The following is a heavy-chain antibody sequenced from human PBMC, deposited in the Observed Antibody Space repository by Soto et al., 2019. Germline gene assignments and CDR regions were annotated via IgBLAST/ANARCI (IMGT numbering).Heavy chain of an antibody. CDR2: VYSGGTT. CDR3: ARGRSASSDFDS. V-gene: IGHV3-66*01. CDR1: GFTVSTYY. D-gene: IGHD3-10*01. Sequence: EVQLVEAGGGLVQPGGSLRLSCAASGFTVSTYYMNWVRQAPGEGLEWVSVVYSGGTTYYADSVRGRFPISRDNSKSTLFLQMNSLRAEDTAVYDCARGRSASSDFDSWGQGTLVTVSS. J-gene: IGHJ4*02.